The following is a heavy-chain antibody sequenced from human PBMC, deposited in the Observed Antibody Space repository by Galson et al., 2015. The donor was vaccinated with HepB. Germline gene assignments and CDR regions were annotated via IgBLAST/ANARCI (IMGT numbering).Heavy chain of an antibody. J-gene: IGHJ4*02. CDR3: ARNLRSGLLGRTWSTFDS. D-gene: IGHD6-25*01. CDR2: ISPDGNYK. Sequence: SLRLSCAASRFTFLKYVMSWVRQAPGKGLEWVALISPDGNYKYFADSVKGRFTISRDNSKNTLFLDINGLRSEDTAVYYCARNLRSGLLGRTWSTFDSWGQGTLVIVSS. CDR1: RFTFLKYV. V-gene: IGHV3-30*03.